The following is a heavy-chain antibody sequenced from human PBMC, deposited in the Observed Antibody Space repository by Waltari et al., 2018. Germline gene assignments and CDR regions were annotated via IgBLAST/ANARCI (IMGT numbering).Heavy chain of an antibody. CDR2: IYPGDSTT. D-gene: IGHD5-18*01. J-gene: IGHJ4*02. Sequence: EVQLVQSGVEVKKPGESLKISCKGSGYSFAKSWIGWVRQMPGKGLEWMGVIYPGDSTTKYSPSFQGQVTISADTSIDTAYLQWSSLKASDTAMYYCARQNIHSYGYGYFDYWGQGTLVTVSS. V-gene: IGHV5-51*01. CDR3: ARQNIHSYGYGYFDY. CDR1: GYSFAKSW.